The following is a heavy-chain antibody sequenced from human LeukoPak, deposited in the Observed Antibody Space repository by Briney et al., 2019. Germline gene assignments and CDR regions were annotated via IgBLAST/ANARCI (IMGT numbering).Heavy chain of an antibody. CDR2: ISSSSSTI. D-gene: IGHD5-12*01. CDR3: ALLQRGSGYVPYFDY. Sequence: GGSLRLSCAASGFTFSSYSMNWVRQAPGKGLEWVSYISSSSSTIYYADSVKGRFTISRDNAKNSLYLQMNSLRAEDTAVYYCALLQRGSGYVPYFDYWGQGTLVTVSS. V-gene: IGHV3-48*01. J-gene: IGHJ4*02. CDR1: GFTFSSYS.